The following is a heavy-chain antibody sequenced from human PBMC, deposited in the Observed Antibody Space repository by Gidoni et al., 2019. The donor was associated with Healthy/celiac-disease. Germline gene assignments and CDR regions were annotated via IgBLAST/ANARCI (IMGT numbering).Heavy chain of an antibody. CDR3: ARVFGALPFDY. Sequence: QVQLVQSGAEVKKPGASVKVSCKASGYTFTSYYMHWGRQAPGQGLEWMGIINPSGGSTSYAKKFQGRVTMTRDTSTSTVYMELSSLRSEDTDVYYCARVFGALPFDYWGQGTLVTVSS. CDR2: INPSGGST. D-gene: IGHD3-3*01. J-gene: IGHJ4*02. CDR1: GYTFTSYY. V-gene: IGHV1-46*01.